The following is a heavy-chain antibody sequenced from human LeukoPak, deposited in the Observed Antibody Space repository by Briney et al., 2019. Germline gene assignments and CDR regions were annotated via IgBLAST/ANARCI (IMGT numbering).Heavy chain of an antibody. D-gene: IGHD5-24*01. CDR3: ARGMATTNYYYYMDV. J-gene: IGHJ6*03. CDR2: ISSSSSYI. Sequence: GGSLRLSCAASGFTFSSYSMNWVRQAPGKGLEWVSSISSSSSYIYYADSVKGRFTISRDNSKNTLYLQMGSLRAEDMAVYYCARGMATTNYYYYMDVWGKGTTVTVSS. V-gene: IGHV3-21*01. CDR1: GFTFSSYS.